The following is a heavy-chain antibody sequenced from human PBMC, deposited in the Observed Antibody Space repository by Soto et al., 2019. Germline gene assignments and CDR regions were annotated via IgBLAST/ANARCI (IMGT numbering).Heavy chain of an antibody. CDR1: GFAFSNAW. Sequence: KPGGSLRLSCAASGFAFSNAWMSWVRQAPGKGLEWVGRIKSKTDGGTTDYAAPVKGRFTISRDDSKNTLYLQMNSLKTEDTAVYYCTTMGGYSYTSFFKYYYYGMDVWDQGTTVTVSS. V-gene: IGHV3-15*01. J-gene: IGHJ6*02. CDR2: IKSKTDGGTT. CDR3: TTMGGYSYTSFFKYYYYGMDV. D-gene: IGHD5-18*01.